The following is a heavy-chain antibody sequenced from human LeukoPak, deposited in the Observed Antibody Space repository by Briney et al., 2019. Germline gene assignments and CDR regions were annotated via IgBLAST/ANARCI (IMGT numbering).Heavy chain of an antibody. V-gene: IGHV3-21*01. Sequence: GGSLRLSCAASGFPFSSYSMNWVRQAPGKGLEWVSFISSGDGHIFYADSVKGRFTISRDNAKNSLHLQMDSLRAEDTAVYYCASTYDSSGYSYYFDCWGQGTLVTVSS. D-gene: IGHD3-22*01. J-gene: IGHJ4*02. CDR2: ISSGDGHI. CDR3: ASTYDSSGYSYYFDC. CDR1: GFPFSSYS.